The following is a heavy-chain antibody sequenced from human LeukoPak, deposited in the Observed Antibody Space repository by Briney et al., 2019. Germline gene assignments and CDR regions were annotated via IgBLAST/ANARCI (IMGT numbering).Heavy chain of an antibody. CDR3: ARGGLGMVRGVIKALLDWYFDL. CDR1: GYSISSGYY. J-gene: IGHJ2*01. V-gene: IGHV4-38-2*02. D-gene: IGHD3-10*01. CDR2: IYHSGST. Sequence: PSETLSLTCTVSGYSISSGYYWGWIRQPPGKGLEWIGEIYHSGSTNYNPSLKSRVTISVDKSKNQFSLKLSSVTAADTAVYYCARGGLGMVRGVIKALLDWYFDLWGRGTLVTVSS.